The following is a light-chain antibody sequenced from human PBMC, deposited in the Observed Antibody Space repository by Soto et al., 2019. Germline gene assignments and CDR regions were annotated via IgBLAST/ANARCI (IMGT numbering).Light chain of an antibody. CDR3: QQGYSTPRT. CDR2: AAS. V-gene: IGKV1-39*01. CDR1: QMIDTY. J-gene: IGKJ2*02. Sequence: DIQLTQSPSSLSASVGDRVTITCRASQMIDTYLHWYQQKPGKAPTLLIYAASRLQSGVPSRFRGSSSETHFTLTISGLQREDFATYYCQQGYSTPRTFGQGTNLEIK.